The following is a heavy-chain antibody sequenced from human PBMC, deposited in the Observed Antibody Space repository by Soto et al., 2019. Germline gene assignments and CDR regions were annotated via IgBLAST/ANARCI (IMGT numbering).Heavy chain of an antibody. CDR3: AKDQENGAYDTTRPTDY. V-gene: IGHV3-30*18. CDR1: GFTFSNYG. CDR2: ISYDGSSK. J-gene: IGHJ4*02. D-gene: IGHD5-12*01. Sequence: PGGSLRLSCAASGFTFSNYGMHWVRQAPGKGLEWVAVISYDGSSKYYADSVKGRFTISRDNSKDTVDLQLNSLRAEDTAVYYCAKDQENGAYDTTRPTDYGGQGTLVTVSS.